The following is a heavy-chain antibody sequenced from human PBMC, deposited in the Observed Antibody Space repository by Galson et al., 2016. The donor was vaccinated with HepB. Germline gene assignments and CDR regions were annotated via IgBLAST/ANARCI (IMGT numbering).Heavy chain of an antibody. CDR3: TSEVSGSYFD. D-gene: IGHD3-10*01. Sequence: SLRLSCAASGLKFNNYWMSWVRQAPGKGLEGVANMWGDGIMSYYADSIRGRFTISRDNGKSSLYLQMNSLRVEDTAVYYCTSEVSGSYFDWGQGTLVTVSS. CDR1: GLKFNNYW. J-gene: IGHJ4*02. V-gene: IGHV3-7*01. CDR2: MWGDGIMS.